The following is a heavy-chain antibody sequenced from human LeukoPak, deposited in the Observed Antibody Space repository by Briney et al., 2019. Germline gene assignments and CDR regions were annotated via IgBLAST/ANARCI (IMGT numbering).Heavy chain of an antibody. CDR3: ARDGGVSTSDY. J-gene: IGHJ4*02. CDR1: GFTFSSYS. Sequence: GGSLRLSCAASGFTFSSYSMNWVRQAPGKGLEWVSSISSSSSSYIYYADSVKGRFTISRDNAKNSLYLQMNSLRAEDTAVYYCARDGGVSTSDYWGQGTLVTVSS. V-gene: IGHV3-21*01. D-gene: IGHD3-16*01. CDR2: ISSSSSSYI.